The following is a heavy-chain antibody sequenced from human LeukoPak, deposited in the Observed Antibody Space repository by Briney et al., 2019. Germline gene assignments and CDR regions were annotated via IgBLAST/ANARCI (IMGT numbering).Heavy chain of an antibody. CDR3: AKITGYDFWSGYYKRGHDAFDI. J-gene: IGHJ3*02. CDR1: GFTFSTYG. CDR2: ISGSGGGT. V-gene: IGHV3-23*01. Sequence: GGSLRLSCAASGFTFSTYGMSWVRQAPGKGLEWVSAISGSGGGTYFADSVKGRFTISRDNSKNTLFLQMDSLRAEDTAVYYCAKITGYDFWSGYYKRGHDAFDIWGQGTMVTVSS. D-gene: IGHD3-3*01.